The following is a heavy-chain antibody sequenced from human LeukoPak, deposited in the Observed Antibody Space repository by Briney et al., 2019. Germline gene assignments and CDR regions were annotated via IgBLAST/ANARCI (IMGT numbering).Heavy chain of an antibody. Sequence: GGSLRLSCAASGFTFSNAWMSWVRQAPGKGLEWVGRIKSKTDGGTTDYAAPVKGRFTISRDDSKNTLYLQMNSLKTEDTAVYYCSRFYGDYYYYYGMGVWGQGTTVTVSS. V-gene: IGHV3-15*01. J-gene: IGHJ6*02. D-gene: IGHD4-17*01. CDR1: GFTFSNAW. CDR2: IKSKTDGGTT. CDR3: SRFYGDYYYYYGMGV.